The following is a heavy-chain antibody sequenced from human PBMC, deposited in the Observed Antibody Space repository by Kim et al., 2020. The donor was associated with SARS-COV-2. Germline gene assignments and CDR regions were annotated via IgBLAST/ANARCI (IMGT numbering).Heavy chain of an antibody. Sequence: GGSLRLSCAASGFTFSSYGMHWVRQAPGKGLEWVAVISYDGSNKYYADSVKGRFTISRDNSKNTLYLQMNSLRAEDTAVYYCSGWYGGYYFDYWSQGTLVTVSS. V-gene: IGHV3-30*03. CDR3: SGWYGGYYFDY. CDR2: ISYDGSNK. CDR1: GFTFSSYG. D-gene: IGHD6-19*01. J-gene: IGHJ4*02.